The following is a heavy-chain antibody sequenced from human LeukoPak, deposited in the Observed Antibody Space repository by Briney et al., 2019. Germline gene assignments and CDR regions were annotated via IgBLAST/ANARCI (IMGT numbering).Heavy chain of an antibody. CDR1: GFTFSSYA. J-gene: IGHJ4*02. CDR3: AKNPYYGILTGYYIDY. D-gene: IGHD3-9*01. Sequence: PGGSLRLSCAASGFTFSSYAMSWVRQAPGKGLEWVSAISGSGGSTYYADSVKGRFTISRDNSKNTLYLQMNSLRAEDTAVYYCAKNPYYGILTGYYIDYWGQGTLVTVSS. V-gene: IGHV3-23*01. CDR2: ISGSGGST.